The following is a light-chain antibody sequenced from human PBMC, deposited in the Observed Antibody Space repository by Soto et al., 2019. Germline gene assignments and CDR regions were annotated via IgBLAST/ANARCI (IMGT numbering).Light chain of an antibody. CDR1: SSDVGGYNY. Sequence: QSALTQPPSASGSPGQSVTISCTGTSSDVGGYNYVSWYQQHPSKAPKLMIYEVSKRPSGVPDRFSGSKSGNTASLTVSGLQAEDEADNYCSSYAGTNAYVFGTGTKLTVL. V-gene: IGLV2-8*01. CDR3: SSYAGTNAYV. CDR2: EVS. J-gene: IGLJ1*01.